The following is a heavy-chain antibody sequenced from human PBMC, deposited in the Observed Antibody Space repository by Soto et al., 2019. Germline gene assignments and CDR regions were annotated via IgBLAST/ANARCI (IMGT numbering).Heavy chain of an antibody. J-gene: IGHJ6*02. Sequence: SVKVSCKASGGTFSSYAISWVRQAPGQGXEWMGGIIPIFGTANYAQKFQGRVTITADESTSTAYMELSSLRSEDTAVYYCASDTHYDFWSGHPLTVYYYYGMDVWGQGTTVTVSS. CDR2: IIPIFGTA. D-gene: IGHD3-3*01. V-gene: IGHV1-69*13. CDR1: GGTFSSYA. CDR3: ASDTHYDFWSGHPLTVYYYYGMDV.